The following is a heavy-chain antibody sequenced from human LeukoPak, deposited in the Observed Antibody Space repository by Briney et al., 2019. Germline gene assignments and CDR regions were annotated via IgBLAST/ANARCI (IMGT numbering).Heavy chain of an antibody. CDR2: INSDGSST. J-gene: IGHJ4*02. CDR1: GFTFSSYW. Sequence: GGSLRLSRAASGFTFSSYWMHWVRQAPGKGLVWVSRINSDGSSTSYADSVKGRFTISRDNAKNTLYLQMNSLRAEDTAVYYCARAHYGSGSYYSDWGQGTLVTVSS. CDR3: ARAHYGSGSYYSD. V-gene: IGHV3-74*01. D-gene: IGHD3-10*01.